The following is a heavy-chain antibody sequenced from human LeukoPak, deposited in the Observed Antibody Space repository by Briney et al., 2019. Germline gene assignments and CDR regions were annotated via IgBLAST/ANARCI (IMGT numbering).Heavy chain of an antibody. CDR3: ARGFYGDYPHGLYYYGMDV. D-gene: IGHD4-17*01. Sequence: PSETLSLTCTVSGGSISSSSYYWGWIRQPPGKGLEWIGSIYYSGSTYYNPSLKSRVTISVDTSKNQFSLKLSSVTAADTAVYYCARGFYGDYPHGLYYYGMDVWGQGTTVTVSS. J-gene: IGHJ6*02. CDR1: GGSISSSSYY. CDR2: IYYSGST. V-gene: IGHV4-39*07.